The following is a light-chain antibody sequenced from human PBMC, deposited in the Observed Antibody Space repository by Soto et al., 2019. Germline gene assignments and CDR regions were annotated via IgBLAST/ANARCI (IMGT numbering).Light chain of an antibody. V-gene: IGLV1-40*01. CDR1: NSNIGAGYD. CDR2: VNN. CDR3: QSYDSSLSGPV. J-gene: IGLJ2*01. Sequence: QSVLTQPPSVSGAPGQRVTISCTGTNSNIGAGYDVHWYQQLPGTAPKLLIYVNNNRPSGVPDRFSGSKSGTSASLAITGLQAEDEADYYCQSYDSSLSGPVFGGGTKLTVL.